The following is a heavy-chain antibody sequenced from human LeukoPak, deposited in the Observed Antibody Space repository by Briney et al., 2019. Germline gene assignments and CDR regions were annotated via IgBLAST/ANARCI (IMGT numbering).Heavy chain of an antibody. D-gene: IGHD6-19*01. V-gene: IGHV1-2*02. J-gene: IGHJ3*02. CDR1: GYTFTGYY. CDR3: APTVAGSGGNEAFDI. CDR2: INPNSGGT. Sequence: ASVKVSCKASGYTFTGYYMHWVRQAPGQGLEWMGWINPNSGGTNYAQKFQGRVTMTRDTSISTAYMELSRLRSDDTAVYYCAPTVAGSGGNEAFDIWGQGTMVIVSS.